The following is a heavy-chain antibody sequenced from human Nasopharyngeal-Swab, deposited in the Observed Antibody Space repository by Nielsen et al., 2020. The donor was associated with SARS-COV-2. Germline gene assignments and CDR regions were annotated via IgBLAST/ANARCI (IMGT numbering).Heavy chain of an antibody. CDR3: AKGQSINWFDP. V-gene: IGHV3-30*18. Sequence: GRQAPGKGLEWVAVISYDGSNKYYADSVKGRFTISRDNSKNTLYLQMNSLRAEDTAVYYCAKGQSINWFDPWGQGTLVTVSS. CDR2: ISYDGSNK. D-gene: IGHD2-21*01. J-gene: IGHJ5*02.